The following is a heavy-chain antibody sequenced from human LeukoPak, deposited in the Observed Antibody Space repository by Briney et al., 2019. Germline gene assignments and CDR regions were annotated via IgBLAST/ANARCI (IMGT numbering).Heavy chain of an antibody. J-gene: IGHJ4*02. CDR1: GGSVSSGNYY. D-gene: IGHD6-6*01. V-gene: IGHV4-61*01. CDR3: ARRKYHADSDY. CDR2: IVDTGTT. Sequence: PSETLSLTCTVSGGSVSSGNYYWNWVRQPPGKGLEWVGCIVDTGTTFSNPSLKSRVSVSRDTSKNQFSLKLTSVTAADTAVYYCARRKYHADSDYWGQGSLVTVSS.